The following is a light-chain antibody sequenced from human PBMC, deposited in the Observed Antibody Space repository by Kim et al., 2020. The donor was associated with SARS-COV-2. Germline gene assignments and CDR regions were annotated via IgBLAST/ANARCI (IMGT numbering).Light chain of an antibody. CDR2: DNV. V-gene: IGLV1-51*01. J-gene: IGLJ2*01. Sequence: GQKVTISCSRSSSNIGTYFVSWYQQVPGTVPKLLIYDNVKRPSGIPDRFSGSTSGTSATLGITGLQTGDEADYYCGTWDSSLTAVIFGGGTQLTVL. CDR3: GTWDSSLTAVI. CDR1: SSNIGTYF.